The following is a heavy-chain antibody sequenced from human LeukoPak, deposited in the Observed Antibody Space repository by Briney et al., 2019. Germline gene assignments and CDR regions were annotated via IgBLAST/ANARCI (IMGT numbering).Heavy chain of an antibody. J-gene: IGHJ5*02. CDR2: IYYSGST. Sequence: PSETLSLTCTVSGGSISSYYWSWIRQPPGKGLEWIGYIYYSGSTNYNPSLKSRVTISVDTSKNQFSLKLSSVTAADTAVYYCARDNYYANWFDPWGQGTLVTVSS. V-gene: IGHV4-59*12. CDR1: GGSISSYY. CDR3: ARDNYYANWFDP. D-gene: IGHD3-10*01.